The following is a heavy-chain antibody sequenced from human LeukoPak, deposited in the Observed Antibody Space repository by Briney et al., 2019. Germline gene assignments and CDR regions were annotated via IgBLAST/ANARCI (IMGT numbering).Heavy chain of an antibody. CDR2: IIPIFGTA. V-gene: IGHV1-69*05. D-gene: IGHD2-15*01. J-gene: IGHJ4*02. CDR3: ARAFCSGGSCYSPFFDY. Sequence: SVKVSCTASGGTFSSYAISWVRQAPGQGLEWMGGIIPIFGTANYAQKFQGRVTITTDESTSTAYMELSSLRSEDTAVYYCARAFCSGGSCYSPFFDYWGQGTLVTVSS. CDR1: GGTFSSYA.